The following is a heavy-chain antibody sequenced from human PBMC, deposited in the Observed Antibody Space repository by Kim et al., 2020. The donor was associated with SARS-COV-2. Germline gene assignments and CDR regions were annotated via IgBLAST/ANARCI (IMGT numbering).Heavy chain of an antibody. Sequence: SETLSLTCTVSGGSISSGGYYWSWIRQHPGKGLEWIGYIYYSGSTYYNPSLKSRVTISVDTSKNQFSLKLSSVTAADTAVYYCARDWPGAMDYYYYYGMDVWGQGTTVTVSS. J-gene: IGHJ6*02. V-gene: IGHV4-31*03. D-gene: IGHD5-18*01. CDR3: ARDWPGAMDYYYYYGMDV. CDR2: IYYSGST. CDR1: GGSISSGGYY.